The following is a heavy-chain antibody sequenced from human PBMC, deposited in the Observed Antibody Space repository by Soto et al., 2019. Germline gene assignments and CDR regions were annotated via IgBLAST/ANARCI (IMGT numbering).Heavy chain of an antibody. D-gene: IGHD6-19*01. CDR2: INAGNGNT. V-gene: IGHV1-3*01. Sequence: QVQLGQSGAEVKKPGASVKVSCKASGYTFTSYAMHWVRQAPGQRLEWMGWINAGNGNTKYSQKFQGRSTITRDTSASTAYMELSSLRSEDTAVYYCARPSGSGWEGDYWGQGTLVTVSS. CDR1: GYTFTSYA. CDR3: ARPSGSGWEGDY. J-gene: IGHJ4*02.